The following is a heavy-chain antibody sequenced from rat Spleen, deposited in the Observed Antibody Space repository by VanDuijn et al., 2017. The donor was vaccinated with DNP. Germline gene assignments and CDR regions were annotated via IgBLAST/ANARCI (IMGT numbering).Heavy chain of an antibody. CDR2: INGAGST. Sequence: EVQLQESGPGLVKPSQSLSLTCSVTGYSITSTYRWNWIRKFPGNKLEWMGYINGAGSTSYNPSLKSRISITRDTSKNQFFLQLNSVTTEDTATYYCARWTYYFDYWGQGVMVTVSS. CDR1: GYSITSTYR. V-gene: IGHV3-3*01. CDR3: ARWTYYFDY. J-gene: IGHJ2*01.